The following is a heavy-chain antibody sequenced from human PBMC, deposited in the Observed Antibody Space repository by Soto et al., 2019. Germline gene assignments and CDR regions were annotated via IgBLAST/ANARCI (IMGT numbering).Heavy chain of an antibody. D-gene: IGHD6-19*01. CDR2: AYHNGLT. J-gene: IGHJ4*02. Sequence: SETLSLTXAVSGDSVTSNVWWSWVRQPPGKGLEWIGEAYHNGLTDYNPSLKSRVTMSVDTSKNEFSLKLTSLTAADTAIYYCARDAAVPGESDRFDYWGQGTLVTVSS. CDR3: ARDAAVPGESDRFDY. CDR1: GDSVTSNVW. V-gene: IGHV4-4*02.